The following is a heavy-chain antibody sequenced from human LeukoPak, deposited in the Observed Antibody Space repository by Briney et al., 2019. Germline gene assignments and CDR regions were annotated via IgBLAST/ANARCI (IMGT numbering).Heavy chain of an antibody. Sequence: PGGSLRLSCAASGFTFSSYGMHWIRQPPGKGLEWIGEINHSGSTNYNPSLKSRVTISVDTSKNQFSLKLSSVTAADTAVYYCARGLNEGSNYWGQGTLVTVSP. CDR1: GFTFSSYG. CDR2: INHSGST. V-gene: IGHV4-34*01. D-gene: IGHD3-10*01. CDR3: ARGLNEGSNY. J-gene: IGHJ4*02.